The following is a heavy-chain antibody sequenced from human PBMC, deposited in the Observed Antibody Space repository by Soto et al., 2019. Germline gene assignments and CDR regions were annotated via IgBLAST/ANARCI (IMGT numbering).Heavy chain of an antibody. Sequence: QVQLQESGPGLVKPSETLSLTCTVSGGSISSYYWSWIRQPPGKGLEWIGYIYYSGSTNYNPSLKSRVTISVDTSKNQFSLKLSSVTAADTAVYYCARERNSSPLDAFDIWGQGTMVTVSS. J-gene: IGHJ3*02. CDR2: IYYSGST. V-gene: IGHV4-59*01. CDR1: GGSISSYY. CDR3: ARERNSSPLDAFDI. D-gene: IGHD6-19*01.